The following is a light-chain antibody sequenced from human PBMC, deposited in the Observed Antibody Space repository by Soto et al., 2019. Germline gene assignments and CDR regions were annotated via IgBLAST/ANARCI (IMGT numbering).Light chain of an antibody. J-gene: IGLJ2*01. V-gene: IGLV1-44*01. CDR1: SSNIGSNT. Sequence: QSVLTQPPSASGTPGQRVTISCSGSSSNIGSNTVNWYQHLPGTAPKLLIYSNNQRPSGVPDRFSGSKSGTSASLAISGLQSEDEADDYCAAWDDSLHGVVFGGGTKLTVL. CDR2: SNN. CDR3: AAWDDSLHGVV.